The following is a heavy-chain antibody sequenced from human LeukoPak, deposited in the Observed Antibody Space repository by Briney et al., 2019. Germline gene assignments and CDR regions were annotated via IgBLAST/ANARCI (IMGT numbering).Heavy chain of an antibody. CDR3: AKDRSIAVADEPSYYFDY. CDR2: VRYDGSNK. CDR1: GFTFSSYG. V-gene: IGHV3-30*02. D-gene: IGHD6-19*01. Sequence: GGSLRLSCAASGFTFSSYGMHWVRQAPGNGLDWVAFVRYDGSNKYYADSVKGRFTISRDNSKNTLYLQMNSLRAEDTAVYYCAKDRSIAVADEPSYYFDYWGQGTLVTVSS. J-gene: IGHJ4*02.